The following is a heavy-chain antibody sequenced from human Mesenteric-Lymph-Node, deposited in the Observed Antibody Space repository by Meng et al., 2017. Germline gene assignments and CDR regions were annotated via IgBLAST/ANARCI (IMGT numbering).Heavy chain of an antibody. J-gene: IGHJ4*02. CDR1: GFSLTTNGVG. D-gene: IGHD6-6*01. CDR2: IYWDDDK. CDR3: AHRRKFSSYCSYGDYDY. Sequence: SGPTLVKPTQTLTLTCTFSGFSLTTNGVGVGWIRQPPGQALEWLGLIYWDDDKRYSPSLKCRLTITKDTSKNQVVLTMTNVDPVDTATYFCAHRRKFSSYCSYGDYDYWGQGTRVTVSS. V-gene: IGHV2-5*02.